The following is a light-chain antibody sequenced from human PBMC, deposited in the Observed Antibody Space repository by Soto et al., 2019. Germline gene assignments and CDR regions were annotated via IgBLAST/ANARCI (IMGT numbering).Light chain of an antibody. J-gene: IGKJ3*01. V-gene: IGKV3-11*01. CDR1: QSVSTF. CDR3: QQRSNWPLFT. CDR2: GAS. Sequence: EIVLTQSPATLSLSPGERATLSCRASQSVSTFLAWYQQRPGQAPRLLIYGASNRAPGIPARFSGSGSGTDFTLTINSLEPEDFAVYYCQQRSNWPLFTFGPGTKVDVK.